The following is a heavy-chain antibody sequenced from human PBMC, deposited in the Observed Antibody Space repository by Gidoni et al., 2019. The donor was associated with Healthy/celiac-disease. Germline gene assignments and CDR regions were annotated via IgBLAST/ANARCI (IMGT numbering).Heavy chain of an antibody. CDR3: AKDRPRGYGSGSYLGY. D-gene: IGHD3-10*01. CDR2: IIGSGGST. Sequence: EVQLLESGGGLVQPGGSLRLSCAASGFTFSSYAMSWVRQAPGKGLEWVSAIIGSGGSTYYADSVKGRFTISRDNSKNTLYLQMNSLRAEDTAVYYCAKDRPRGYGSGSYLGYWGQGTLVTVSS. J-gene: IGHJ4*02. V-gene: IGHV3-23*01. CDR1: GFTFSSYA.